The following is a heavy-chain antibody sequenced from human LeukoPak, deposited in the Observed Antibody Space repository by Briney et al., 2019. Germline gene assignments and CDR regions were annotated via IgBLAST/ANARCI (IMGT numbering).Heavy chain of an antibody. CDR1: RGSISSSSYY. CDR2: IYYSGST. J-gene: IGHJ5*02. D-gene: IGHD6-13*01. Sequence: SSETLSLTCTVSRGSISSSSYYWGWIRQPPGKGLEWIGSIYYSGSTYYNPSLKSRVTISVDTSKNQFSLKLSSVTAADTAVYYCAREVMSYSSSSWYGARFDPWGQGTLVTVSS. CDR3: AREVMSYSSSSWYGARFDP. V-gene: IGHV4-39*07.